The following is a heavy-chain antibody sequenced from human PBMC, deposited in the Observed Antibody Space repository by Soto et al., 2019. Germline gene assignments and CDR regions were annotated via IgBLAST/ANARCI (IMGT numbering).Heavy chain of an antibody. V-gene: IGHV4-30-4*01. D-gene: IGHD3-10*01. J-gene: IGHJ6*02. CDR2: IYYSGST. CDR3: ARAIGSGSYYNVVRYYCYYGMDV. Sequence: PSETLSLTCTVSGGSISSDDYYWSWIRQPPGKGLEWIGYIYYSGSTYYNPSLKSRVTISVDTSKNQFSLKLSSVTAADTAVYYCARAIGSGSYYNVVRYYCYYGMDVWGQGTTVTVSS. CDR1: GGSISSDDYY.